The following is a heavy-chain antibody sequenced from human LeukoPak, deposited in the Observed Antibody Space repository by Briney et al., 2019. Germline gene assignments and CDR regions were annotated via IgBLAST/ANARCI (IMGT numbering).Heavy chain of an antibody. CDR1: GFTLSDYH. J-gene: IGHJ5*02. Sequence: GGYLRLSCAASGFTLSDYHMNWVRQAPGKGLEWLSSITTISHYIYYAGAVRGRFTISRDNAKNSLYLQMNSLRGEDTAVYYCARSGGPGTYHQLRYNWFDPWGQGTLVTVSS. CDR3: ARSGGPGTYHQLRYNWFDP. D-gene: IGHD3-10*01. CDR2: ITTISHYI. V-gene: IGHV3-21*01.